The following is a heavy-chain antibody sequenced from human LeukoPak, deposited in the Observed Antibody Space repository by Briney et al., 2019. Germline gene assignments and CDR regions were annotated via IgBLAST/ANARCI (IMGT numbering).Heavy chain of an antibody. D-gene: IGHD1-14*01. J-gene: IGHJ6*03. Sequence: GGSLRLSCAASGFTFSSYAMSWVRQAPGKGLEWVSDISDSGGSTCYADSVTGRFTISRDNSKNTLYLQMNSLRAEDTAVYFCAKGTGRNYYYYMDVWGKGTTVTVSS. CDR2: ISDSGGST. CDR1: GFTFSSYA. CDR3: AKGTGRNYYYYMDV. V-gene: IGHV3-23*01.